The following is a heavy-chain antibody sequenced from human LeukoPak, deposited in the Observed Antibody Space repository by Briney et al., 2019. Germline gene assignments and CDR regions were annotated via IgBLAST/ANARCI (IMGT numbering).Heavy chain of an antibody. V-gene: IGHV1-2*02. CDR2: INPNSGGT. J-gene: IGHJ5*02. CDR3: ARGPGARDRYCSSTSCYKVANWFDP. CDR1: GYTFTGYY. Sequence: ASVKVSCKASGYTFTGYYMHWVRQAPGQALEWMGWINPNSGGTNYAQKFQGRVTMTRDTSISTAYMELSRLRSDDTAVYYCARGPGARDRYCSSTSCYKVANWFDPWGQGTLVTVSS. D-gene: IGHD2-2*02.